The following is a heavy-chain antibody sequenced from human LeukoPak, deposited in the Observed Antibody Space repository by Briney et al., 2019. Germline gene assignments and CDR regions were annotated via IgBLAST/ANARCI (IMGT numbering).Heavy chain of an antibody. CDR3: ASLSLGHY. CDR1: GFTVSNNY. Sequence: GGSLRLSCAASGFTVSNNYMSWVRQAPGKGQEWVSVIYSGGSTYYADSVKGRFTISRDTSKNTLSLQMNSLRAEDTAVYYCASLSLGHYWGQGTLVTVSS. CDR2: IYSGGST. D-gene: IGHD6-6*01. J-gene: IGHJ4*02. V-gene: IGHV3-53*01.